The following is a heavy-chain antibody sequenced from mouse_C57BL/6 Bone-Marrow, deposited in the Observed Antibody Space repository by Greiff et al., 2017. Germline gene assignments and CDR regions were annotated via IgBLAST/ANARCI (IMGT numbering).Heavy chain of an antibody. CDR3: ARSGPLGRSFDY. V-gene: IGHV1-55*01. CDR1: AYTFPGSW. CDR2: IYPTSGRT. D-gene: IGHD4-1*01. J-gene: IGHJ2*01. Sequence: VQLQQPGAELVKPGASGRMSGKASAYTFPGSWLTGLKQRPGQGLEWIGDIYPTSGRTNYNEKFKSKAILTVDTSSNTAYMQLSSLTSEDSAVFYCARSGPLGRSFDYWGQGTTLTVSS.